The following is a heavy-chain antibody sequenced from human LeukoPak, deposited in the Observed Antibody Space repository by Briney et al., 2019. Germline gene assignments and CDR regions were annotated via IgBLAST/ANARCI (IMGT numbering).Heavy chain of an antibody. V-gene: IGHV4-39*01. CDR1: GGSISSSSYY. D-gene: IGHD3-10*01. J-gene: IGHJ4*02. Sequence: SETLSLTCTVSGGSISSSSYYWGWIRQPPGKGLEWIGSIYYSGSTYYNPSLKSRVTISVDTSKNQFSLKLSSVTAADTAVYYCARDTITRGLDYWGQGTLVTVSS. CDR3: ARDTITRGLDY. CDR2: IYYSGST.